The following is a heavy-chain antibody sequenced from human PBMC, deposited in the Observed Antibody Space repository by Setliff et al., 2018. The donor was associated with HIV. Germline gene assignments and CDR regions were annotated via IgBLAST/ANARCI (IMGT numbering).Heavy chain of an antibody. Sequence: GGSLRLSCAASGFTISSYHIHWVRQAPGKGLEWVAFVRHDGDVQIYADSVKGRFTASRDNPKNTVSLQLNSLRIEDTAVYYCARDCSWATDSWGQGTLVTVPQ. CDR1: GFTISSYH. CDR3: ARDCSWATDS. V-gene: IGHV3-30*02. J-gene: IGHJ4*02. D-gene: IGHD2-15*01. CDR2: VRHDGDVQ.